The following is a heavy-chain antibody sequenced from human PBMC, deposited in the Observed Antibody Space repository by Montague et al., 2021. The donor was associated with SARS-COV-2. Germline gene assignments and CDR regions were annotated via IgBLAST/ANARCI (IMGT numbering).Heavy chain of an antibody. CDR3: ARISGITSWYYDY. CDR1: GGSISSGSYY. J-gene: IGHJ4*02. V-gene: IGHV4-61*01. D-gene: IGHD1-14*01. CDR2: IYYTGST. Sequence: SETLSLTCTVSGGSISSGSYYWSWIRQPPGKGLQSIGYIYYTGSTNYNPSLQSRVTISVNSSKNQFSVRLSSVTAADTADYYCARISGITSWYYDYWGRGTLVTVSS.